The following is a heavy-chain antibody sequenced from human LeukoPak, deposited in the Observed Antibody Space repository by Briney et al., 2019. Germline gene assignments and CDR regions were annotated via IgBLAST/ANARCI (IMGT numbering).Heavy chain of an antibody. CDR1: GFTVSSNY. J-gene: IGHJ5*02. V-gene: IGHV3-53*01. CDR2: IYSGGST. D-gene: IGHD3-10*01. CDR3: ARAAFGELLYEWWFDP. Sequence: GGSLRLSCAASGFTVSSNYMSWVRQAPGKGLEWVSVIYSGGSTYYADSVKGRFTTSRDNSKNTLYLQMNSLRAEDTAVYYCARAAFGELLYEWWFDPWGQGTLVTVSS.